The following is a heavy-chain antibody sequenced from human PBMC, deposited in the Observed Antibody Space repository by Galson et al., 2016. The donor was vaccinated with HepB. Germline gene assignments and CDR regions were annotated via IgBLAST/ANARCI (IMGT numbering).Heavy chain of an antibody. D-gene: IGHD4-17*01. V-gene: IGHV1-18*01. CDR2: ISTDNGDI. CDR3: ARTAVTGPSFFSF. CDR1: GYTFIHYG. J-gene: IGHJ4*02. Sequence: SCKASGYTFIHYGISWVRQAPGQGLEWMGWISTDNGDINYAQKFQGRLSMTTDTSTSTAYMELRSLRSDDSAVYYCARTAVTGPSFFSFWGQGTLVSVSS.